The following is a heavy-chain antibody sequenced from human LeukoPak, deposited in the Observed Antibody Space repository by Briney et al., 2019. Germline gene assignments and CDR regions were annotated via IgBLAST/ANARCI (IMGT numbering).Heavy chain of an antibody. CDR3: ARVSPSTILGVVMGYYYMDV. Sequence: GASVKVSCKTSGYTFTSYGINWVRQAPGQGLEWMGWSSVYNGNTNYAQKLQGRVTMTTDTSTSTAYMELRSLRSDDTAVYYCARVSPSTILGVVMGYYYMDVWGKGTTITVSS. V-gene: IGHV1-18*01. J-gene: IGHJ6*03. CDR1: GYTFTSYG. CDR2: SSVYNGNT. D-gene: IGHD3-3*01.